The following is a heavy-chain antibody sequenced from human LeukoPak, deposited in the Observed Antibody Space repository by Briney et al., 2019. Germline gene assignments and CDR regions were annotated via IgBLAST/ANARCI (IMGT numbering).Heavy chain of an antibody. CDR1: GYSITSGYY. V-gene: IGHV4-38-2*01. D-gene: IGHD4-11*01. Sequence: PSETLSLTCAVSGYSITSGYYWAWIRQPPGKGVEGIGNIYHIGSTYYNPSLKSRVTISVDTSKNQFCPKLSYVTAADTAAYYCARRYSNYFFDYWGQGTLVTVSS. CDR3: ARRYSNYFFDY. CDR2: IYHIGST. J-gene: IGHJ4*02.